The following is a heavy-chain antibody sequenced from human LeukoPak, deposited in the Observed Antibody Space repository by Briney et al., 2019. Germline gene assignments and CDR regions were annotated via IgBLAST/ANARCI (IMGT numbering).Heavy chain of an antibody. Sequence: GSLRLSCAASGFTFSSYGMHWVRQAPGKGLEWVAVISYDGSNKYYADSVKGRFTISRDNSKNTLHLQMNSLRAEDTAVYYCAKDLGIAAAGTPYFDYWGQGTLVTVSS. D-gene: IGHD6-13*01. CDR3: AKDLGIAAAGTPYFDY. CDR2: ISYDGSNK. V-gene: IGHV3-30*18. CDR1: GFTFSSYG. J-gene: IGHJ4*02.